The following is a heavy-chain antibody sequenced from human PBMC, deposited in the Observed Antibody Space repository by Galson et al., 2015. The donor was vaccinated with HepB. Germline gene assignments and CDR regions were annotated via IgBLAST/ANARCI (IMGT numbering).Heavy chain of an antibody. V-gene: IGHV5-10-1*01. Sequence: QSGAEVKKPGESLRISCKGSGHSFTSYWISWVRQMPGKGLEWMGKIDPSDSYTNYSPSFQGHVTISADKSISTAYLQWSSLRASDTAMYYCARHEYCSGGSCYSVGPRTFDYWGQGTLVTVSS. CDR2: IDPSDSYT. J-gene: IGHJ4*02. CDR1: GHSFTSYW. D-gene: IGHD2-15*01. CDR3: ARHEYCSGGSCYSVGPRTFDY.